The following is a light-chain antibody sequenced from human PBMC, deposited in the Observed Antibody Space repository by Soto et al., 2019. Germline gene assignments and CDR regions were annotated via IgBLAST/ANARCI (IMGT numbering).Light chain of an antibody. CDR1: QSVSSN. V-gene: IGKV3-15*01. CDR3: QQYNNWPLT. Sequence: EIVMTQSPATLSVSPGERATLSCRASQSVSSNLAWYQQKPGQAPRLLIYGASTRATGIPGRFSGSGSGTEFTLTISSLQSEDFALYYYQQYNNWPLTFGGGTKVDIK. CDR2: GAS. J-gene: IGKJ4*01.